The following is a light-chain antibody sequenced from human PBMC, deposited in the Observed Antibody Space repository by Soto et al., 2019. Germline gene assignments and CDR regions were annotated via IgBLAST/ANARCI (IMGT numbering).Light chain of an antibody. J-gene: IGLJ2*01. Sequence: SYELTQAPSVSVAPGQTATITCGGDNIGGKSVHWYQQKPGQAPILVVDDDRDRPSGIPEGFSGSSSGNTATLTISRVEAGDEDDYWCQVWDPDSDHAIFGGGTKLTVL. CDR1: NIGGKS. CDR3: QVWDPDSDHAI. V-gene: IGLV3-21*02. CDR2: DDR.